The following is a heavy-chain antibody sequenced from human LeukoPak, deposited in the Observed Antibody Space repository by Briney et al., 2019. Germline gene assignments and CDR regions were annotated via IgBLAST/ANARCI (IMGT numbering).Heavy chain of an antibody. CDR3: AKPRRDGYNWDAFDI. J-gene: IGHJ3*02. V-gene: IGHV3-30*18. Sequence: GGSLRLSCAASGFTFSSYGMHWVRQAPGKGLEWVAVISYDGSNKYYADSVKGRFTISRDSSKNTLYLQMNSLRAEDTAVYYCAKPRRDGYNWDAFDIWGQGTMVTVSS. CDR2: ISYDGSNK. CDR1: GFTFSSYG. D-gene: IGHD5-24*01.